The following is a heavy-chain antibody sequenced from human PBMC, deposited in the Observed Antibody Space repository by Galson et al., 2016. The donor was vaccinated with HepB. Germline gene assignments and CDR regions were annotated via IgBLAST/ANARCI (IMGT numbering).Heavy chain of an antibody. CDR1: GYTFTGYY. Sequence: SVKVSCKASGYTFTGYYIHWVRQAPGQGLEWMGRINPNNGDTNYAQKFQGRVTMTRDTSISTAYLELTRLRSDDTVVYYCARGQDVGYCSGGSCYSFDYWGQGTLVTVSS. D-gene: IGHD2-15*01. CDR3: ARGQDVGYCSGGSCYSFDY. J-gene: IGHJ4*02. V-gene: IGHV1-2*05. CDR2: INPNNGDT.